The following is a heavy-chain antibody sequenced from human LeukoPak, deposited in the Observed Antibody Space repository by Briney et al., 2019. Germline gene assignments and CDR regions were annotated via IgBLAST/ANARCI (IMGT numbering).Heavy chain of an antibody. D-gene: IGHD1-26*01. V-gene: IGHV1-69*13. CDR2: IIPIFGTA. CDR1: GGTFSSYA. Sequence: SVKVSCKASGGTFSSYAISWVRQAPGQGLEWMGGIIPIFGTANYAQKFQGRVTITADESTSAAYMELSSLRSEDTAVYYCARSREWELRGYNAFDIWGQGTMVTVSS. CDR3: ARSREWELRGYNAFDI. J-gene: IGHJ3*02.